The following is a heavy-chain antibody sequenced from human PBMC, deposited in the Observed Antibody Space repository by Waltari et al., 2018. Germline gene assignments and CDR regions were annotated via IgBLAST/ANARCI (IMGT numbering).Heavy chain of an antibody. D-gene: IGHD6-6*01. CDR1: GGSFSGYY. Sequence: QVQLQQWGAGLLKPSETLSLTCAVYGGSFSGYYWSWIRQPPGKGLEWIGEINHSGSTNYNPSLKSRVTISVDTSKNQFSLKLSSVTAADTAVYYCAGIGSSPPRQQGSTWGQGTLVTVSS. V-gene: IGHV4-34*01. CDR3: AGIGSSPPRQQGST. J-gene: IGHJ5*02. CDR2: INHSGST.